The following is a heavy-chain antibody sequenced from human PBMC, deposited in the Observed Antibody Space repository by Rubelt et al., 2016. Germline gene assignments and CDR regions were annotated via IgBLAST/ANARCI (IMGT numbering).Heavy chain of an antibody. V-gene: IGHV3-23*04. CDR2: ISSSGSNT. CDR1: GFTFSTFA. Sequence: EVQLVESGGGLVQPGGSLRLSCAASGFTFSTFAMSWVRQAPGKWLEWVSGISSSGSNTYYPHSVKGRFTISRDNSKNTGFLQMNSLKPEDTAVYVCAKDRDSTSFSSAFDIWGNGTMVTVSS. J-gene: IGHJ3*02. CDR3: AKDRDSTSFSSAFDI. D-gene: IGHD2-2*01.